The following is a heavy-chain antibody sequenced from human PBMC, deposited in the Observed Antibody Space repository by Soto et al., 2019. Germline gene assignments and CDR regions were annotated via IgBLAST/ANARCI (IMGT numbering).Heavy chain of an antibody. J-gene: IGHJ4*02. CDR1: GFTFSSYA. D-gene: IGHD3-10*01. V-gene: IGHV3-30-3*01. CDR3: ARGRWRYDSGWYFFDY. Sequence: QVQLVESGGGVVQPGRSLRLSCAASGFTFSSYAMHWVRQAPGKGLEWVAVILYDGSNKYYADSVKGRFTISRDNSKNTLYLQMNSLRAEDTAVYYCARGRWRYDSGWYFFDYWGQGTLVTVSS. CDR2: ILYDGSNK.